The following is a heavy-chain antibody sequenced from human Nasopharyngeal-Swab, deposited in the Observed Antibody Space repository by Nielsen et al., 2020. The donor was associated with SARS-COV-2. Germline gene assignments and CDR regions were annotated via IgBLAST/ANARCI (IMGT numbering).Heavy chain of an antibody. CDR3: ARPIGPIGYDQLAPLS. CDR1: GYTFSKYG. D-gene: IGHD5-12*01. CDR2: ISAYNGNT. V-gene: IGHV1-18*04. J-gene: IGHJ4*02. Sequence: ASVKVSCKASGYTFSKYGIHWVRQAPGQGLEWMGWISAYNGNTNYAWKFQGRLTMTTDTSTSTAYMELRSLTSDDTAVYYCARPIGPIGYDQLAPLSWGQGTLVTVSS.